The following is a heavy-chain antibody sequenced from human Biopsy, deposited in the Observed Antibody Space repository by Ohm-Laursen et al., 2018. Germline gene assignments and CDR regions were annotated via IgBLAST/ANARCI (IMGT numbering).Heavy chain of an antibody. J-gene: IGHJ2*01. CDR1: GDSINSSY. CDR2: ISNSGNT. D-gene: IGHD4-23*01. V-gene: IGHV4-59*12. CDR3: ARRPYGGTRYWYFDL. Sequence: GTLSLTCTVSGDSINSSYWSWIRQPPGKGLEWIGFISNSGNTNYNPSLKSLVTISVDTSKNQFSLKLNSVTAADTAVYYCARRPYGGTRYWYFDLWGRGTLVTVSS.